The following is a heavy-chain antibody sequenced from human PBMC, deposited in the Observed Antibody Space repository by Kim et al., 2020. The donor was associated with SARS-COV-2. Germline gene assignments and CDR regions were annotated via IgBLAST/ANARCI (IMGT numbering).Heavy chain of an antibody. J-gene: IGHJ6*02. D-gene: IGHD4-17*01. CDR1: GGSISSYY. CDR3: ARQYHPMTTVTTGFYGMDV. Sequence: SETLSLTCTVSGGSISSYYWSWIRQPPGKGLEWIGYIYYSGSTNYNPSLKSRVTISVDTSKNQFSLKLSSVTAADTAVYYCARQYHPMTTVTTGFYGMDVWGQGTTVTVSS. CDR2: IYYSGST. V-gene: IGHV4-59*08.